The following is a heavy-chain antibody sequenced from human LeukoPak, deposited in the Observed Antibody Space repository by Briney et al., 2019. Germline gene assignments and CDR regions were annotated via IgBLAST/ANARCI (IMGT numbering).Heavy chain of an antibody. Sequence: PGGSLRLSCAASGFTFDDYAMHWVRQAPGKGLEWVSLISWDGGSTYYVDSVKGRFTISRDNSKNSLYLQMNSLRAEDTALYYCAKDGGYYGSGSYGYYYYYMDVWGKGTTVTVSS. D-gene: IGHD3-10*01. CDR2: ISWDGGST. CDR1: GFTFDDYA. CDR3: AKDGGYYGSGSYGYYYYYMDV. V-gene: IGHV3-43D*03. J-gene: IGHJ6*03.